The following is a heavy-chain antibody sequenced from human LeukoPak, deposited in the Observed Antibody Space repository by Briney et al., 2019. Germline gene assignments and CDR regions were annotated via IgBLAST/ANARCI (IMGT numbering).Heavy chain of an antibody. CDR2: IYYSGST. CDR1: GGSISSSSYY. D-gene: IGHD5-12*01. CDR3: ARGPYDAFDI. V-gene: IGHV4-39*05. Sequence: PSETPSLTCTVSGGSISSSSYYWGWIRQPPGKGLEWIGSIYYSGSTYYNPSLKSRVTISVDTSKNQFSLKLSSVTAADTAVYYCARGPYDAFDIWGQGTMVTVSS. J-gene: IGHJ3*02.